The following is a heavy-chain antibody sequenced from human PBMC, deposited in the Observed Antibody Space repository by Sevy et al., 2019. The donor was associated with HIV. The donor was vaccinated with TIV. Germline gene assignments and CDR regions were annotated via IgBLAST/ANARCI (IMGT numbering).Heavy chain of an antibody. CDR2: IDPSGGRS. Sequence: ASVKVSCKASGYPFNSLYMHWIRQAPGQGLEWIGIIDPSGGRSIYAQTFQDRVTMSRDTSTSTIYMELRSLRSDDTAVYYCSRGDFDFWNGHVADLSYFDQWGQGTPVTVSS. V-gene: IGHV1-46*02. CDR1: GYPFNSLY. CDR3: SRGDFDFWNGHVADLSYFDQ. J-gene: IGHJ4*02. D-gene: IGHD3-3*01.